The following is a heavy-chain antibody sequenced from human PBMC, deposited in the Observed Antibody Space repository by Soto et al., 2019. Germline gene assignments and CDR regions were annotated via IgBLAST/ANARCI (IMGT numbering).Heavy chain of an antibody. J-gene: IGHJ6*02. CDR1: GGSISNSFYY. CDR3: ARDRSHYVWAISRTYGMDV. CDR2: IHYSGTT. Sequence: QVQLQESGPGLVKASQTLSLTCTVSGGSISNSFYYWSWIRQVPGKGPEWIGYIHYSGTTHYNPSLKRRVTISLDTSKNQFSLRLTSVTAADTAVYFCARDRSHYVWAISRTYGMDVWGQGTTVTVSS. V-gene: IGHV4-31*03. D-gene: IGHD3-16*02.